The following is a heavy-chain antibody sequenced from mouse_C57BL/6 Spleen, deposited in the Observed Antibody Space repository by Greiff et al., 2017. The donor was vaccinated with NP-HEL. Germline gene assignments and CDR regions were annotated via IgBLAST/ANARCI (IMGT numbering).Heavy chain of an antibody. CDR2: IDPSDSET. D-gene: IGHD2-1*01. V-gene: IGHV1-52*01. Sequence: QVQLQQPGAELVRPGSSVKLSCKASGYTFTSYWMHWVKQRPIQGLEWIGNIDPSDSETHYNQKFKDKATLTVDKSSSTAYMQLSSLTSEDSAVYYCARWGLYGNYAYFDYWGQGTTLTVSS. CDR3: ARWGLYGNYAYFDY. CDR1: GYTFTSYW. J-gene: IGHJ2*01.